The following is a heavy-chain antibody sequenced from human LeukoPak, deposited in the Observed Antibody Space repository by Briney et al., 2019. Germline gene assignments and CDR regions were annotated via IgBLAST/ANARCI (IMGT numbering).Heavy chain of an antibody. Sequence: SVKLSCKASGGTFSSYAISWVRQAPGQGLEWMGRIIPIFGTANYAQKFQGRVTITTDESTSTAYMELSSLRSEDTAVYYCTRSYGYGDFDYWGQGTLVTVSS. V-gene: IGHV1-69*05. CDR2: IIPIFGTA. J-gene: IGHJ4*02. CDR1: GGTFSSYA. D-gene: IGHD5-18*01. CDR3: TRSYGYGDFDY.